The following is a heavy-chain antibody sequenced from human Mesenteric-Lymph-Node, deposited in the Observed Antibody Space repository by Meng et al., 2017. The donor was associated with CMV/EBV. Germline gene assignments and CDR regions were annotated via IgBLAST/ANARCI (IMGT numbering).Heavy chain of an antibody. CDR1: GGTFSSYA. J-gene: IGHJ4*02. V-gene: IGHV1-18*01. CDR2: ISAHNGNT. CDR3: AKDGNRYDSGSDYFDY. Sequence: ASVKVSCKASGGTFSSYAITWVRQAPGQGLEWMGWISAHNGNTKFAQKLQGRLTMTTDTSTSTVYMELRSLRSDDTAMYYCAKDGNRYDSGSDYFDYWGQGTLVTVSS. D-gene: IGHD3-10*01.